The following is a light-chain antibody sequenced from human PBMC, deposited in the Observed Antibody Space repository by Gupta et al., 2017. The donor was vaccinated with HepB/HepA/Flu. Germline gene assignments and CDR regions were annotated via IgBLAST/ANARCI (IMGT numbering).Light chain of an antibody. CDR3: QQYDSSSWT. CDR1: QSVSSSY. CDR2: DAS. Sequence: EIVLTQSPGTLSLSPGERATLSCRASQSVSSSYLAWYQQKPGQAPRLLIYDASSRATGVPDRFSGSGSGTDFTLTISRLEPEDFAVYYCQQYDSSSWTFGQGTKVEIK. J-gene: IGKJ1*01. V-gene: IGKV3-20*01.